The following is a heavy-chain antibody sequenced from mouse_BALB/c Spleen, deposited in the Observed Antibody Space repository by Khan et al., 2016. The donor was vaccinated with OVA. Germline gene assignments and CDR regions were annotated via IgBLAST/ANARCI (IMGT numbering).Heavy chain of an antibody. J-gene: IGHJ2*01. CDR3: ASGLFDY. V-gene: IGHV3-6*02. D-gene: IGHD3-1*01. Sequence: VQLKESGPGLVKPSQSLSLTCSVTGYSITSGYYWNWIRQFPGNKLEWMGYISYDGSNNYNPSLKNRISITRDTSKNQFSLKLNSVTTEDTATYYCASGLFDYWGQGTTLTVSS. CDR1: GYSITSGYY. CDR2: ISYDGSN.